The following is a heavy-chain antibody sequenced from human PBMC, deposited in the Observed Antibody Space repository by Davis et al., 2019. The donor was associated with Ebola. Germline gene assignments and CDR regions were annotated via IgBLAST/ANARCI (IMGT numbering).Heavy chain of an antibody. CDR2: INPNSGGT. CDR1: GYTFTGYY. V-gene: IGHV1-2*02. Sequence: ASVKVSCKASGYTFTGYYMHWVRQAPGQGLEWMGWINPNSGGTNYAPKFQGRVTMTWDNSISTAFMEVRSLTSADTSVYYCARGGYSYGYGLDFWGQGSLVTVTS. CDR3: ARGGYSYGYGLDF. J-gene: IGHJ4*02. D-gene: IGHD5-18*01.